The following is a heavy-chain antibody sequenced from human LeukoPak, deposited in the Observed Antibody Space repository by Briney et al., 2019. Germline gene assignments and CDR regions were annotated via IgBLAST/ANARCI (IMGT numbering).Heavy chain of an antibody. CDR3: ARGGDYDFWSGYWNDARYYGMDV. D-gene: IGHD3-3*01. V-gene: IGHV1-8*01. CDR1: GYTFTSYD. Sequence: ASVKVSCTASGYTFTSYDIHWVRQATGQGLEWMGWMNPNSGNTGYAQKFQGRVTMTRNTSISTAYMELSSLRSEDTAVYYCARGGDYDFWSGYWNDARYYGMDVWGQGTTVTVSS. CDR2: MNPNSGNT. J-gene: IGHJ6*02.